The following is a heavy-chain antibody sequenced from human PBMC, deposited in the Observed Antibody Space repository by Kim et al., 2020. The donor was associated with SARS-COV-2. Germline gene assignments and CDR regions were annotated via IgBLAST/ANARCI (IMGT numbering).Heavy chain of an antibody. J-gene: IGHJ4*02. Sequence: GGSLRLSCAASGFTFSSYGMHWVRQAPGKGLEWVAVIWYDGSNKYYADSVKGRFTISRDNSKNTLYLQMNSLRAEDTAVYYCAKQLYDSSGYYFFDYWGQGTLVTVSS. CDR3: AKQLYDSSGYYFFDY. CDR1: GFTFSSYG. D-gene: IGHD3-22*01. V-gene: IGHV3-33*06. CDR2: IWYDGSNK.